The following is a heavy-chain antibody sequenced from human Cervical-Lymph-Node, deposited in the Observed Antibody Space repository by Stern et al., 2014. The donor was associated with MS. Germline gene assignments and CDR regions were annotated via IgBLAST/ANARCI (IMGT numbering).Heavy chain of an antibody. CDR3: ARDGMGTSGSYSSFDY. CDR2: ITSNGDRQ. CDR1: GFRFNGHS. D-gene: IGHD3-10*01. J-gene: IGHJ4*02. V-gene: IGHV3-30-3*01. Sequence: VQLEESGGGVIQPGRSLTVSCEASGFRFNGHSMHWVRQAPGKGLEWVAAITSNGDRQYYADSVKGRFTFSRDNSKNTMYLQMHSLRPEDTAAYYCARDGMGTSGSYSSFDYWGQGTLVTVSS.